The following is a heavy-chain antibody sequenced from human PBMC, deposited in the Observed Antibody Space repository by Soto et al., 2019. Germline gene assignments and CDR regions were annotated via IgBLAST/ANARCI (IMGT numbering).Heavy chain of an antibody. CDR3: AKGPTWGS. CDR2: SSGREGNT. J-gene: IGHJ5*02. Sequence: GVLRLSCVASGFTFMNSAMNWVRQAPGKGLEWVSVSSGREGNTYYSDSVRGRFTISRDNSKSTLYLQMNSLRVEDTAVYYCAKGPTWGSWGQGTLVTVS. V-gene: IGHV3-23*01. D-gene: IGHD1-26*01. CDR1: GFTFMNSA.